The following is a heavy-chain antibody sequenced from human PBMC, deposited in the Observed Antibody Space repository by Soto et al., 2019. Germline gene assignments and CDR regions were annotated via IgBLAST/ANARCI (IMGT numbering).Heavy chain of an antibody. V-gene: IGHV3-7*01. J-gene: IGHJ5*02. CDR2: IKQDGSEK. D-gene: IGHD1-26*01. Sequence: GGSLRLSCVVSGFTFSSLWMNWVRQTPGKGLEWVANIKQDGSEKYYVDSVKGRFTISRDNAKNSLYLQMNSLGAEDAGVYFCWEGTGFDSDTWGLGTQVTVSS. CDR1: GFTFSSLW. CDR3: WEGTGFDSDT.